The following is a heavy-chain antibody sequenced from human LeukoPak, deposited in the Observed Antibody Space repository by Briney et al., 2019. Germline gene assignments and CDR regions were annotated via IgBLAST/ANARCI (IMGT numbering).Heavy chain of an antibody. CDR3: ARVGPIAARPTNYSYYMDV. D-gene: IGHD6-6*01. CDR1: GGSISSYY. J-gene: IGHJ6*03. Sequence: SETLSLTCTVSGGSISSYYWSWVRQPAGKGLEWIGRIYASGNTNYNPSLKGRVTMTVDTSKNQFSLNLSSVTAADTAVYYCARVGPIAARPTNYSYYMDVWGKRTTVTVSS. V-gene: IGHV4-4*07. CDR2: IYASGNT.